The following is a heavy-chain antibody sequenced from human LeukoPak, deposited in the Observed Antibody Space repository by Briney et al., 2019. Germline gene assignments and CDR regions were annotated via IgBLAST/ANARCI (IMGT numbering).Heavy chain of an antibody. V-gene: IGHV1-24*01. J-gene: IGHJ6*02. CDR3: AATIYGSGRWGMDV. CDR1: GGTFSSYA. D-gene: IGHD3-10*01. Sequence: ASVKVSCKASGGTFSSYAISWVRQAPGKGLEWMGGFDPEDGETIYAQKFQGRVTMTEDTSTDTAYMELSSLRSEDTAVYYCAATIYGSGRWGMDVWGQGTTVTVSS. CDR2: FDPEDGET.